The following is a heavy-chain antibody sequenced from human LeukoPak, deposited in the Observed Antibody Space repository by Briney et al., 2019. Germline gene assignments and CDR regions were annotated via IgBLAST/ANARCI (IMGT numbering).Heavy chain of an antibody. V-gene: IGHV1-46*01. CDR2: INPSGGST. CDR3: ARDSVSRYCSGGSCYTLYYYYYMDV. Sequence: ASVKVSCKTSGYTFTRYDINWVRQAPGQGLEWMGIINPSGGSTSYAQKFQGRVTMTRDTSTSTVYMELSSLRSEDTAVYYCARDSVSRYCSGGSCYTLYYYYYMDVWGKGTTVTVSS. D-gene: IGHD2-15*01. J-gene: IGHJ6*03. CDR1: GYTFTRYD.